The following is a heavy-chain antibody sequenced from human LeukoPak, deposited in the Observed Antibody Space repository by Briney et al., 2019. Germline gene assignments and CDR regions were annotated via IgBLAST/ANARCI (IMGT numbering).Heavy chain of an antibody. Sequence: GGSLRLSCAASGFAFSSYSMNWVRQAPGKGLEWVSSISSSSSYIYYADSVKGRFTISRDNAKNSLYLQMNSLRAEDTAVYYCARVGRGNYFDYWGQGTLVTVSS. CDR3: ARVGRGNYFDY. V-gene: IGHV3-21*01. CDR2: ISSSSSYI. D-gene: IGHD3-16*01. J-gene: IGHJ4*02. CDR1: GFAFSSYS.